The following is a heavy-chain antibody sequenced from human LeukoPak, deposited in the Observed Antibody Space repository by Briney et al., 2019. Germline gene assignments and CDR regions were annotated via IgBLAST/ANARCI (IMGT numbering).Heavy chain of an antibody. CDR2: IYYSGTT. Sequence: SETLSLTCTVSGGSISTNSYYWGWIRQPPGKGLEWVGTIYYSGTTYYNPSLKSRVTISVDTSKNQFSLKLSSVTAADTAVCYCASVSSSTHLTFDYWGQGTLVTVSS. CDR1: GGSISTNSYY. V-gene: IGHV4-39*07. J-gene: IGHJ4*02. CDR3: ASVSSSTHLTFDY. D-gene: IGHD6-13*01.